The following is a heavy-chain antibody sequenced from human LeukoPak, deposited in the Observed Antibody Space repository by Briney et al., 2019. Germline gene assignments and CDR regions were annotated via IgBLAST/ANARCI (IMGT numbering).Heavy chain of an antibody. CDR2: INHSGYT. Sequence: SETLSLTFAVSGVSFDYYYWAWVRQTPGKGLDWIGEINHSGYTKDSPSLKSRVTLSIDKSRKQFSLNLRSVTVADAGTYYCTRMTTGHDYWGQGTLVTVSS. J-gene: IGHJ4*02. V-gene: IGHV4-34*01. CDR3: TRMTTGHDY. D-gene: IGHD4-17*01. CDR1: GVSFDYYY.